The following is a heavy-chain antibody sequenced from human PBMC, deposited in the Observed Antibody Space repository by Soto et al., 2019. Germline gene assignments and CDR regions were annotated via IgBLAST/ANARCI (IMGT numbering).Heavy chain of an antibody. CDR1: GGSISSGGYS. CDR2: IYHSGST. J-gene: IGHJ5*02. Sequence: QLQLQESGSGLVKSSQTLSLTCAVSGGSISSGGYSWSWIRQPPGKGLEWIGYIYHSGSTYYNPSLKSRVAMPVDRSKNQFSLTLSSVTAADTAVYYWAREYSSGWHKWFDPWGQGTLVTVSS. CDR3: AREYSSGWHKWFDP. V-gene: IGHV4-30-2*01. D-gene: IGHD6-19*01.